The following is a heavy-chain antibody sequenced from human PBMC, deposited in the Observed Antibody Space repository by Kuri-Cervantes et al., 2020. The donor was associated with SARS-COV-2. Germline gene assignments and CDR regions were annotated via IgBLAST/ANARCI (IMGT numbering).Heavy chain of an antibody. CDR2: FDPEDGET. CDR1: GYTLTELS. J-gene: IGHJ3*02. D-gene: IGHD2-21*01. Sequence: ASVKVSCKVSGYTLTELSMHWVRQAPGKGLEWMGGFDPEDGETIYAQKFQGRVTMTEDTPTDTAYMELSSLRSEDTAVYYRATAYYGGDCYSRADAFDIWGQGTMVTVSS. CDR3: ATAYYGGDCYSRADAFDI. V-gene: IGHV1-24*01.